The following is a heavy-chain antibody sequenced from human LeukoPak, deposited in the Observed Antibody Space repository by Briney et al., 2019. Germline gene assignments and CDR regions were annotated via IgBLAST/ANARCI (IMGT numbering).Heavy chain of an antibody. V-gene: IGHV4-59*01. Sequence: SETLSLTCTVSGGSIRSYYWIWIRQPPGRGLEWIRYIYYSGSTNYNPSLKSRVTISVNTPKNQFSLKLSSVTAADTAVDYCARECGYGYKRLFDYWGQGTLVTVSS. CDR3: ARECGYGYKRLFDY. D-gene: IGHD5-24*01. CDR1: GGSIRSYY. CDR2: IYYSGST. J-gene: IGHJ4*02.